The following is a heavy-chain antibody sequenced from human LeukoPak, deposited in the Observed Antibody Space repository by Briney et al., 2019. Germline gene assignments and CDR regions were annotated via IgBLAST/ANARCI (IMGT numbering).Heavy chain of an antibody. CDR3: AGYYYDSSRGFDL. Sequence: GGSLRLSCAASGFKFDDYGMSWVRQAPGKGLEWVCDINWNGAWTGYADSVKGRFTISRDNAKDSLYLQMNSLRAEDTALYYCAGYYYDSSRGFDLWGQGTLVTVSA. V-gene: IGHV3-20*04. D-gene: IGHD3-22*01. J-gene: IGHJ5*02. CDR1: GFKFDDYG. CDR2: INWNGAWT.